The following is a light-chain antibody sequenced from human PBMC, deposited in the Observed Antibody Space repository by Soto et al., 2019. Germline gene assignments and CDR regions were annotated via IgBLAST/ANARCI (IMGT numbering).Light chain of an antibody. V-gene: IGKV3-15*01. Sequence: EIVMTQSPTTLSVSPGEISTLSCRASQSVSSSYLAWYQQRPGQAPRLLIYDASTRATGIPPRFSGGGSGTEFTVTISSLQSEDFAIYYCQQYDIWPPYTFGQGTKVDI. CDR1: QSVSSSY. CDR3: QQYDIWPPYT. CDR2: DAS. J-gene: IGKJ2*01.